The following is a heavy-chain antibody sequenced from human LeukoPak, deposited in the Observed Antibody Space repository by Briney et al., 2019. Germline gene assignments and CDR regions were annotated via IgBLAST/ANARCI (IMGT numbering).Heavy chain of an antibody. J-gene: IGHJ6*02. D-gene: IGHD6-19*01. CDR2: ISYDGSNK. CDR1: GFTFSSYG. Sequence: GRSLRLSCAASGFTFSSYGMHWVRQAPGKGLEWVAVISYDGSNKYYADSVKGQFTISRDNSKNTLYLQMNSLRAEDTAVYYCAKDQDSSGWYVDYYYYYGMDVWGQGTTVTVSS. V-gene: IGHV3-30*18. CDR3: AKDQDSSGWYVDYYYYYGMDV.